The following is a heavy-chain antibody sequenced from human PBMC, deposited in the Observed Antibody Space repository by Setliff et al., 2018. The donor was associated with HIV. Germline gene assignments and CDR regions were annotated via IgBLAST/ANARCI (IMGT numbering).Heavy chain of an antibody. CDR3: AREGGMVRGALYYYYYYYMDV. V-gene: IGHV3-7*01. J-gene: IGHJ6*03. D-gene: IGHD3-10*01. CDR1: GFNFNQYW. CDR2: IKVDGSQK. Sequence: PGGSLRLSCAASGFNFNQYWMSWVRQAPGKGLEWVANIKVDGSQKYYLDSVKGRFTISRDNAKSSLFLQMNSLRAEDTAVYYCAREGGMVRGALYYYYYYYMDVWGKGTTVTVSS.